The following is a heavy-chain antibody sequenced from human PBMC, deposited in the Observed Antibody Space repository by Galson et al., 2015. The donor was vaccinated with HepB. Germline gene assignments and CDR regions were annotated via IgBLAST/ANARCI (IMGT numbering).Heavy chain of an antibody. Sequence: ETLSLTCAVYGGSFSGYYWSWIRQPPGKGLEWIGEINHSGSTNYNPSLKSRVTISVDTSKNQFSLKLSSVTAADTAVYYCATAGSSWYSTSFDYWGQGTLVTVSS. D-gene: IGHD6-13*01. V-gene: IGHV4-34*01. CDR1: GGSFSGYY. CDR2: INHSGST. CDR3: ATAGSSWYSTSFDY. J-gene: IGHJ4*02.